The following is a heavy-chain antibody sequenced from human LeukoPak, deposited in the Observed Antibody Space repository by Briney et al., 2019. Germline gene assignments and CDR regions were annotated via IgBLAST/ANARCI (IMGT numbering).Heavy chain of an antibody. Sequence: SETLSLTCTVSGGSISSYYWSWIRQPPGKGLEWIGYIYYSGSTNYNPSLKSRVTISVDTSKNQFSLKLSSVTAADTAVYYCARLSTAVTYYYYGMDVWGQGTTVTVSS. D-gene: IGHD4-23*01. CDR1: GGSISSYY. V-gene: IGHV4-59*08. CDR2: IYYSGST. CDR3: ARLSTAVTYYYYGMDV. J-gene: IGHJ6*02.